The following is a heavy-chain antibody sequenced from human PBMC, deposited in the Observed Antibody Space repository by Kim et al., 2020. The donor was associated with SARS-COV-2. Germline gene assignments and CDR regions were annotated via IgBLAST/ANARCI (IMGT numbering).Heavy chain of an antibody. CDR2: IYSGGST. V-gene: IGHV3-53*01. Sequence: GGSLRLSCAASGFTVSSNYMSWVRQAPGKGLEWVSVIYSGGSTYYADSVKGRFTISRDNSKNTLYLQMNSLRAEDTAVYYCARVIPYGGITELYYDFWSGIMGGWFDPWGQGTLVTVSS. J-gene: IGHJ5*02. CDR1: GFTVSSNY. D-gene: IGHD3-3*01. CDR3: ARVIPYGGITELYYDFWSGIMGGWFDP.